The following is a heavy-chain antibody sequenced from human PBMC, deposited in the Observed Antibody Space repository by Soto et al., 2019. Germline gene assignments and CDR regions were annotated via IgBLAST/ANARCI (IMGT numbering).Heavy chain of an antibody. J-gene: IGHJ6*03. V-gene: IGHV3-23*01. D-gene: IGHD3-3*01. CDR1: GFTFSSYA. CDR2: ISGSGGST. CDR3: AKGSIRFLEDYYYMDV. Sequence: SLRLSCAASGFTFSSYAMSWVRRAPGKGLEWVSAISGSGGSTYYADSVKGRVTISRDNSKNTLYLQMNSLRAEDTAVYYCAKGSIRFLEDYYYMDVWGKGTPVTGSS.